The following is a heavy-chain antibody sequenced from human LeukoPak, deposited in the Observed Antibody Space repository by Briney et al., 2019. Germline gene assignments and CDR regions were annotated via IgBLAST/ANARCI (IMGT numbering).Heavy chain of an antibody. Sequence: SETLSLTYSFSGDSISTYYWSWIRQSPGKGLEWIGHIYSSGNTDYNSSLKSRVTISVDTSKSQFSLRLSSVTATDTAVYYCARLRWQLVGPYFDYWGQGILVTVSS. D-gene: IGHD6-13*01. CDR1: GDSISTYY. CDR2: IYSSGNT. J-gene: IGHJ4*02. CDR3: ARLRWQLVGPYFDY. V-gene: IGHV4-59*01.